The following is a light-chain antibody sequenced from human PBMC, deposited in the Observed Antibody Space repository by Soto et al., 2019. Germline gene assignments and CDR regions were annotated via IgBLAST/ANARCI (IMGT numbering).Light chain of an antibody. CDR3: QQYNNWPRT. CDR2: LGS. J-gene: IGKJ2*01. CDR1: QSLLHSNGYNY. Sequence: DIVMTQSPLSLPVTPGEPASISCRSSQSLLHSNGYNYLDWYLQKPGQSPQLLIYLGSNRASGVPDRFSGSGSGTEFTLTIGSLQSDDFAVYYCQQYNNWPRTFGQGTKVDIK. V-gene: IGKV2-28*01.